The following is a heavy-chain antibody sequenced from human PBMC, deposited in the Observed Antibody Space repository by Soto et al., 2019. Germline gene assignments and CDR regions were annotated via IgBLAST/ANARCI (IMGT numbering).Heavy chain of an antibody. CDR2: VGGGGSDT. D-gene: IGHD1-20*01. V-gene: IGHV3-23*01. CDR3: AQDAVPYNGKWDWFDT. Sequence: QFLESGGDLVQPGGSLRVHCVASGFTFGDYAMSWVRQAPGKGLEWVSSVGGGGSDTYYAASVQGPFTISRDNSKSRLYLKMTNQRVEETDVYYCAQDAVPYNGKWDWFDTGGQGTLVIVYS. CDR1: GFTFGDYA. J-gene: IGHJ5*02.